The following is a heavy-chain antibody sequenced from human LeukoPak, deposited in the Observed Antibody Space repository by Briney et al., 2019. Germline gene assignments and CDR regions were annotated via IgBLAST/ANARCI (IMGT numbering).Heavy chain of an antibody. D-gene: IGHD1-1*01. CDR3: TRGLERLVLSCFDP. CDR2: INDGGGT. V-gene: IGHV4-39*01. CDR1: GGSISSSNYY. J-gene: IGHJ5*02. Sequence: SETLSLTCTVSGGSISSSNYYWGWIRQHPGKGLEWIGSINDGGGTYYNPSLKSRVTISVDTSKNQFSLKVSFVTAADTAVYYCTRGLERLVLSCFDPWGQGTLVTASS.